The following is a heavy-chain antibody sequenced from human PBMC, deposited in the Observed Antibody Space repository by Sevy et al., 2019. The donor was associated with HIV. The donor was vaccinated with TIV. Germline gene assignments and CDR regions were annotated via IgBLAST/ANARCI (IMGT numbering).Heavy chain of an antibody. J-gene: IGHJ6*02. CDR2: IYYSGST. D-gene: IGHD3-22*01. CDR1: GGSISSGDYY. V-gene: IGHV4-30-4*01. Sequence: SETLSLTCTVSGGSISSGDYYWSWIRQPPGKGLEWIGYIYYSGSTYYNPSLKSRVTISVDTSKNQFSLKLSPVTAADTAVYYCARARITMIVVVIHYYYYGMDVWGQGTTVTVSS. CDR3: ARARITMIVVVIHYYYYGMDV.